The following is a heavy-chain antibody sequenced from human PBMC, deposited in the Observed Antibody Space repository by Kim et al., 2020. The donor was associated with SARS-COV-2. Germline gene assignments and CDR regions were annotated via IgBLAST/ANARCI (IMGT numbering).Heavy chain of an antibody. CDR2: ISAYNGNT. CDR1: GYTFTSYG. CDR3: ARDSRTIAAAGTDY. D-gene: IGHD6-13*01. Sequence: ASVKVSCKASGYTFTSYGISWVRQAPGQGLEWMGWISAYNGNTNYAQKLQGRVTMTTDTSTSTAYMELRSLRSDDTAVYYCARDSRTIAAAGTDYWGQGTLVTVSS. V-gene: IGHV1-18*01. J-gene: IGHJ4*02.